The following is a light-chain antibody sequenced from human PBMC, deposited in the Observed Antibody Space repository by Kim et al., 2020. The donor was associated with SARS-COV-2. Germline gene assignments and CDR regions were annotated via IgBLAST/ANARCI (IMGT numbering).Light chain of an antibody. J-gene: IGLJ2*01. CDR2: GKN. Sequence: GQKVRITCQGDSLRSYYASWYQQKPGQAPVLVIYGKNNRPSGIPDRFSGSSSGNTASLTITGAQAEDEADYYCNSRDSSGNPWVVFGGGTQLTVL. CDR1: SLRSYY. V-gene: IGLV3-19*01. CDR3: NSRDSSGNPWVV.